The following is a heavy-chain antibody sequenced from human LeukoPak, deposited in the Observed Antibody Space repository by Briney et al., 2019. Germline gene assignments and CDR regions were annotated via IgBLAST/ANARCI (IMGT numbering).Heavy chain of an antibody. CDR2: ISSSRSTI. Sequence: GGSLRLSCAASGFTFSSYSMNWVRQAPGKGLEWVSYISSSRSTIYYADSVKGRFTISRDNAKNSLYLQMSSLRAEDTAVYYCARVSTVTSYYYYYYMDVWGKGTTVTVSS. CDR3: ARVSTVTSYYYYYYMDV. CDR1: GFTFSSYS. V-gene: IGHV3-48*01. D-gene: IGHD4-11*01. J-gene: IGHJ6*03.